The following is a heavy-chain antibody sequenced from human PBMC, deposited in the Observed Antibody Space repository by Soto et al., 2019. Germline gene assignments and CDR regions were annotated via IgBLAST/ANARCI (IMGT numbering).Heavy chain of an antibody. CDR1: VYSFTNYW. Sequence: GQSRKISCKVSVYSFTNYWIAWVSQMPGKGLEYMGIIYPSDSTTRYSPSFQGQVTISADKSISTAYLQWNSLKASDTAMYYCARHGFYGDYSSNYFDPWGQGTLVTVSS. J-gene: IGHJ5*02. V-gene: IGHV5-51*01. CDR3: ARHGFYGDYSSNYFDP. D-gene: IGHD4-17*01. CDR2: IYPSDSTT.